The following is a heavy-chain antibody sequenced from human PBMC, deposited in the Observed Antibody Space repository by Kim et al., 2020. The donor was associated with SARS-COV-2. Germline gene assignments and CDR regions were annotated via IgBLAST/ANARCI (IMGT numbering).Heavy chain of an antibody. V-gene: IGHV1-18*01. CDR3: ARDFLLGDSSGHRAY. CDR1: GYTFTSYG. CDR2: IGAYNGNT. Sequence: ASVKVSCKASGYTFTSYGISWVRQAPGQGLEWMGRIGAYNGNTNYAQKLQGRVTMTTDTSTSTAYMELRSLRSDDTAVFYCARDFLLGDSSGHRAYWGQGTLVAVSS. D-gene: IGHD3-22*01. J-gene: IGHJ4*02.